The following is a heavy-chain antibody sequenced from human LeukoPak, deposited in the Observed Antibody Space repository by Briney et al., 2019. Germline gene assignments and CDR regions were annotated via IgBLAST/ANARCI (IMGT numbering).Heavy chain of an antibody. CDR2: ISYDGSNK. V-gene: IGHV3-30-3*01. CDR3: ARGRGSYFGY. D-gene: IGHD1-26*01. CDR1: GFTFSSYA. Sequence: GGSLRLSCAASGFTFSSYAMHWVRQAPGKGLEWVAVISYDGSNKYYADSVKGRFTISRDNSKNTLYLQMNSLKAEDTAVYYCARGRGSYFGYWGQGTLVTVSS. J-gene: IGHJ4*02.